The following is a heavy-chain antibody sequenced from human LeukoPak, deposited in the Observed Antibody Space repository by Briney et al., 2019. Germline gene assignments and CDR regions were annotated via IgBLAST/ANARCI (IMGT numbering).Heavy chain of an antibody. Sequence: GGSLRLSCAASGFTFSSYAMSWVRQAPGKGLEWVSAISGSGGSTYYADSVKGRFTISRDNSKNTLNLQMNSLRAEDTAVYYCARSRDGYNILDYWGQGTLVTVSS. D-gene: IGHD5-24*01. J-gene: IGHJ4*02. CDR2: ISGSGGST. V-gene: IGHV3-23*01. CDR3: ARSRDGYNILDY. CDR1: GFTFSSYA.